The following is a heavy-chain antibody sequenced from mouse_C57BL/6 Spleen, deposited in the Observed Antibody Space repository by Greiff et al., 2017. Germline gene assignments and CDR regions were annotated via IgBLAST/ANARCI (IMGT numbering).Heavy chain of an antibody. J-gene: IGHJ2*01. D-gene: IGHD1-1*01. V-gene: IGHV1-55*01. Sequence: QVQLQQPGAELVKPGASVKMSCKASGYTFTSYWITWVKQRPGQGLEWIGDIYPGSGSTNYNEKFKSKATLTVDTSSSTAYMQLSSLTSEDSAVYYWAIYYYGSSHGYFDYWGQGTTLTVSS. CDR2: IYPGSGST. CDR3: AIYYYGSSHGYFDY. CDR1: GYTFTSYW.